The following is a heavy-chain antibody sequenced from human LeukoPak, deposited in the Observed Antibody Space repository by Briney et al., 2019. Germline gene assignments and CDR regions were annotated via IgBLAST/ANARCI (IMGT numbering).Heavy chain of an antibody. CDR2: IYPGDSDT. D-gene: IGHD6-19*01. V-gene: IGHV5-51*01. CDR1: GYNFTTYW. Sequence: GGSLKISCQCSGYNFTTYWIGWVRQLPGKGLEGMGIIYPGDSDTRYSPSFQGQVTISADKSISTAYLQWSSLKASDSAMYYCARDSSGWSLIDYWGQGTLVTVSS. J-gene: IGHJ4*02. CDR3: ARDSSGWSLIDY.